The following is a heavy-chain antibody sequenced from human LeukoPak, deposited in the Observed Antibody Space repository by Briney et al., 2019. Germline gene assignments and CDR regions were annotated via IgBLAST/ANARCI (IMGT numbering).Heavy chain of an antibody. Sequence: PSQTLSLTCTVSGVSISSGSYYWSWIRQPAGKGLEWIGRIYTSGSTNYNPSLKSRVTISVDTSKNQFSLKLSSVTAADTAVYYCARTMVRGVQWFDPWGQGTLVTVSS. V-gene: IGHV4-61*02. J-gene: IGHJ5*02. CDR2: IYTSGST. CDR1: GVSISSGSYY. CDR3: ARTMVRGVQWFDP. D-gene: IGHD3-10*01.